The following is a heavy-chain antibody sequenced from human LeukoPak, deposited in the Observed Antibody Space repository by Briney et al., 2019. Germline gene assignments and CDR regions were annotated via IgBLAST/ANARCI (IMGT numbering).Heavy chain of an antibody. V-gene: IGHV3-30*02. D-gene: IGHD6-13*01. Sequence: GGSLRLSCAASGFTFSSYGMHWVRQAPGKGLEWVAFIRYDGSNKYYADSVKGRFTISRDNSKNTLYLQMNSLRAEDTAMYYCAKDSSSWYMFNYYYMDVWGKGTTVTISS. CDR3: AKDSSSWYMFNYYYMDV. CDR2: IRYDGSNK. J-gene: IGHJ6*03. CDR1: GFTFSSYG.